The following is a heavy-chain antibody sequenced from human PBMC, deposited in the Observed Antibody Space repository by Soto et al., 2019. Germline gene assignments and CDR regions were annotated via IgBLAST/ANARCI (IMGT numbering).Heavy chain of an antibody. CDR1: GGTFSSYG. CDR2: IIPIFGTA. D-gene: IGHD3-10*01. Sequence: QVQLVQSGAEVKKPGSSVKVSCKASGGTFSSYGISWVRQAPGQGLEWMGGIIPIFGTANYAQKFQGRVTITADESTSTAYMELSSLRSEDTAVYNCARPMVSNYYYGMDVWGQGTTVTVSS. CDR3: ARPMVSNYYYGMDV. V-gene: IGHV1-69*12. J-gene: IGHJ6*02.